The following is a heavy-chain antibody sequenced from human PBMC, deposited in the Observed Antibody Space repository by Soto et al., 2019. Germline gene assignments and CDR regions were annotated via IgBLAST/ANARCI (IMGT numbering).Heavy chain of an antibody. J-gene: IGHJ6*03. CDR1: GFTFSSYG. V-gene: IGHV3-30*18. CDR3: AKLSTTVTKSPYYMDV. D-gene: IGHD4-4*01. CDR2: ISYDGSNK. Sequence: QVQLVESGGGVVQPGRSLRLSCAASGFTFSSYGMHWVRQAPGKGLEWVAVISYDGSNKYYADSVNGRFTISRDNSTNTLYLRMNSLRAEATAVYYCAKLSTTVTKSPYYMDVWGKGTTVTVSS.